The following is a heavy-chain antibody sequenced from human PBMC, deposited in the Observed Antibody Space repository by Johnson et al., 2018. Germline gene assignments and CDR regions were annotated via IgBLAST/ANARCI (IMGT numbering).Heavy chain of an antibody. V-gene: IGHV3-30-3*01. CDR2: ISYDGNNK. J-gene: IGHJ4*02. CDR3: AREGHGSNYPYYFDS. Sequence: QVQLLETGGGVVQPGRSLRLSCAASGFSFSTYAMHWVRQAPGKGLEWVAVISYDGNNKYYADTVKGRFTFSRDNSKNTLYLQMNSLRAEDTAVYYCAREGHGSNYPYYFDSWGQGTLVTVSS. D-gene: IGHD5-24*01. CDR1: GFSFSTYA.